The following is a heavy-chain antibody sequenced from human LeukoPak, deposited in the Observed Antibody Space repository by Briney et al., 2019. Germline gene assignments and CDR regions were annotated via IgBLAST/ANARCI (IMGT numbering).Heavy chain of an antibody. CDR2: INHSGGT. CDR3: ARGHIVVVTAIYYYYYGMDV. Sequence: SETLSLTCAVYGGSFSGYYWSWIRQPPGKGLEWIGEINHSGGTNYNPSLKSRVTISVDTSKNQFSLKLSSATAADTAVYYCARGHIVVVTAIYYYYYGMDVWGQGTTVTVSS. V-gene: IGHV4-34*01. D-gene: IGHD2-21*02. J-gene: IGHJ6*02. CDR1: GGSFSGYY.